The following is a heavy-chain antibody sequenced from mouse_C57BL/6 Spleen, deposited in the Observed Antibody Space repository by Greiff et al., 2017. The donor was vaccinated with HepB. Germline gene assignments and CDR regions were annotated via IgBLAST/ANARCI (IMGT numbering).Heavy chain of an antibody. Sequence: EVKLMESGPGLVKPSQSLSLTCSVTGYSITSGYYWNWIRQFPGNKLEWMGYISYDGSNNYNPSLKNRISITRDTSKNQFFLKLNSVTTEDTATYYCAREDRNYVGYFDVWGTGTTVTVSS. D-gene: IGHD2-1*01. CDR1: GYSITSGYY. CDR2: ISYDGSN. V-gene: IGHV3-6*01. J-gene: IGHJ1*03. CDR3: AREDRNYVGYFDV.